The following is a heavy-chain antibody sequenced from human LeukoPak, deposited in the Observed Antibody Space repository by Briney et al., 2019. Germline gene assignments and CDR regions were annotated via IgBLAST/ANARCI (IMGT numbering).Heavy chain of an antibody. J-gene: IGHJ4*02. D-gene: IGHD3-22*01. Sequence: SETLSLTCTVSGGSIISSDYHWGWVRQPPGKGLEWIVTISYSGNTDYNPSLRSRVTISVDTSNNQFSLRLGSVTAADTAVYYCARAYYYDSSGPSLDYWGQGTLVTVSS. CDR3: ARAYYYDSSGPSLDY. V-gene: IGHV4-39*01. CDR1: GGSIISSDYH. CDR2: ISYSGNT.